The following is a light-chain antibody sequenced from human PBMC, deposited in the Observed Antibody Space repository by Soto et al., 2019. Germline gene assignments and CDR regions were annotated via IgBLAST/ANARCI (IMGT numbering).Light chain of an antibody. Sequence: DIVMTQSPLSLTVTPGEPASISCGSSRSLLKANGYTYFHWFLQKPGQSPQLLIYLGYTRAPGVPDRFSGTGSGTHFTLEISRVEADDVGVYYCMQTLESRTFGQGTKLDIK. J-gene: IGKJ1*01. CDR3: MQTLESRT. CDR1: RSLLKANGYTY. CDR2: LGY. V-gene: IGKV2-28*01.